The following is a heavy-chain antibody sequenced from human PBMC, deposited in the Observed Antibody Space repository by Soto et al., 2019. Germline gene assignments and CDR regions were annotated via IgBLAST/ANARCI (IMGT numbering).Heavy chain of an antibody. CDR2: ISAHNGNT. CDR3: ARGSYISSWYSLDY. CDR1: GYTFTSYG. V-gene: IGHV1-18*04. Sequence: ASVKVSCKASGYTFTSYGISWLRQAPGQGLEWVGWISAHNGNTDYAQKFQGRVTMTTDTSTSTASMELRSLRSDDTAVYYCARGSYISSWYSLDYWGQGTLVTVSS. D-gene: IGHD6-13*01. J-gene: IGHJ4*02.